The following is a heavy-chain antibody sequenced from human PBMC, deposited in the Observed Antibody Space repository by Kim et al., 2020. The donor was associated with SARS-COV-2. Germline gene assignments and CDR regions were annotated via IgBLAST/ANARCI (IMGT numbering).Heavy chain of an antibody. CDR1: GGSITSYF. J-gene: IGHJ4*02. CDR3: ARDVSGSFDF. Sequence: SETLSLTCTVSGGSITSYFWSWIRQPAGKGLEWIGRIYSSGSTNYNPSLKSRVTMSRDTSKNQFSLSVTSVTAADTAVYYCARDVSGSFDFWGQGTLVTVSS. V-gene: IGHV4-4*07. CDR2: IYSSGST.